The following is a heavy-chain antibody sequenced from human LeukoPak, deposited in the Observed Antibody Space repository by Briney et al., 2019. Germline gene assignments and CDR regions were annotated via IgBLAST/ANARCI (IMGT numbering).Heavy chain of an antibody. D-gene: IGHD6-19*01. J-gene: IGHJ4*02. CDR3: VRVGSVAGSDYLDY. V-gene: IGHV3-72*01. Sequence: GSLRLSCAVSGFTFSDHFLDWVRQAPGKGLEWVGRSRNKAKSYTTEYASSVKGRFTISRDDSKNSLYLQMNSLKTEDTAVYYCVRVGSVAGSDYLDYWGQGTLVTVSS. CDR1: GFTFSDHF. CDR2: SRNKAKSYTT.